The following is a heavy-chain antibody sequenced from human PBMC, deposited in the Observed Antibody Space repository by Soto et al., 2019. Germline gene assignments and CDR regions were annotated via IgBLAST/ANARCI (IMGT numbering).Heavy chain of an antibody. V-gene: IGHV4-59*01. D-gene: IGHD5-18*01. Sequence: SETLSLTCTVSGGSISSYYWTWIRQPPGKGLEWLGYIFYSGSTFYNPSLKSRVTISIHTSKSQFSLQLTSVTAADTAVSYCARGAADTAMVDSWGQGTLVTVSS. J-gene: IGHJ4*02. CDR3: ARGAADTAMVDS. CDR2: IFYSGST. CDR1: GGSISSYY.